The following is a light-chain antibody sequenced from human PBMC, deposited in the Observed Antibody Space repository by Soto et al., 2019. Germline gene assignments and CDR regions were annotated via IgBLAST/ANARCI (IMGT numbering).Light chain of an antibody. CDR3: AAWDDSLNGVV. CDR2: GNS. CDR1: SSNIGAGYD. V-gene: IGLV1-40*01. Sequence: QSVLTQPPSVSGAPGQRVTISCTGSSSNIGAGYDGHWYQQLPGTAPKLLIYGNSNRPSGVPDRFSGSKSGTSASLAITGLQAEDEADYYSAAWDDSLNGVVFGGGTKLTVL. J-gene: IGLJ2*01.